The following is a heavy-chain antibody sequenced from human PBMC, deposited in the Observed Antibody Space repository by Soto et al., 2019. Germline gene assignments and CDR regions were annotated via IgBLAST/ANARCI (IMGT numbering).Heavy chain of an antibody. D-gene: IGHD3-10*01. CDR3: AREVGSGSYYLFDY. CDR2: IYYSGST. J-gene: IGHJ4*02. V-gene: IGHV4-59*01. Sequence: SETLSLTCTVSGGSLRNYYWSWIRQPPGKGLEWIGYIYYSGSTNYNPSLKSRVTISADTSKNQFSLKLSSVTAADTAVYYCAREVGSGSYYLFDYWGQGTLVTVSS. CDR1: GGSLRNYY.